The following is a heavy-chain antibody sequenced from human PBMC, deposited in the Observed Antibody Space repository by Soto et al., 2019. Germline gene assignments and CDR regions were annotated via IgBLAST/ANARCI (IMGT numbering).Heavy chain of an antibody. CDR2: INSDGNT. Sequence: EVQLVESGGGLIPPGGSLRLSCAASGFLVNSAYMTWVRQAPGKGLEWLFMINSDGNTLYAESVKGRFTISRDNSKNRLDLQMNSLRAEDTAMYYCARSGYSFAWGYWGQGTLVIVTS. CDR3: ARSGYSFAWGY. J-gene: IGHJ4*02. CDR1: GFLVNSAY. D-gene: IGHD5-18*01. V-gene: IGHV3-53*01.